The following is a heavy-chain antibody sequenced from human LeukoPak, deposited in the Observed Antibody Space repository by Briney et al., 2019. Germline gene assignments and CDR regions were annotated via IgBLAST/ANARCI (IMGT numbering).Heavy chain of an antibody. V-gene: IGHV7-4-1*02. Sequence: ASVKVSCKASGYTFTSYAMNWVRRAPGQGLEWMGWINTNTGNPTYSQGFTGRFVFSLDTSVSTAYLQISSLKAEDTAVYYCAKTTLVGGSPRDYWGQGTLVTVSS. CDR3: AKTTLVGGSPRDY. CDR2: INTNTGNP. CDR1: GYTFTSYA. D-gene: IGHD2-15*01. J-gene: IGHJ4*02.